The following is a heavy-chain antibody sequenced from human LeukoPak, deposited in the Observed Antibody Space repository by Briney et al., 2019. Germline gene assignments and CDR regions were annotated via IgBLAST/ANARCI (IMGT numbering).Heavy chain of an antibody. J-gene: IGHJ3*01. V-gene: IGHV1-24*01. Sequence: GASVKVSCKISGKTLIESSMHWVRQAPGKGLEWMGGFDPEDGERVYAQKFQGRVTMTEEASTDTAYTELSRLRSDDTAVYYCATQMGTRDAFDLWGQGTRSIVSS. CDR1: GKTLIESS. CDR2: FDPEDGER. D-gene: IGHD7-27*01. CDR3: ATQMGTRDAFDL.